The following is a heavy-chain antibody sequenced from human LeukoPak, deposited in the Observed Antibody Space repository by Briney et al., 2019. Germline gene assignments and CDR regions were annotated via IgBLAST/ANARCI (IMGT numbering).Heavy chain of an antibody. CDR1: GGSISSYY. V-gene: IGHV4-4*07. CDR2: IYTSGST. J-gene: IGHJ4*02. CDR3: ARDDLGNYYDSSGYYYV. D-gene: IGHD3-22*01. Sequence: SETLSLTCTVSGGSISSYYWSWIRQPAGKGLEWIGRIYTSGSTNYNPFLKSRVTMSVDTSKNQFSLKLSSVTAADTAVYYCARDDLGNYYDSSGYYYVWGQGTLVTVSS.